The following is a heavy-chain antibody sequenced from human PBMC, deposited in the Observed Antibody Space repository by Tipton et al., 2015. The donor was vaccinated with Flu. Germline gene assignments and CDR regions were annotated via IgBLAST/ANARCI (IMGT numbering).Heavy chain of an antibody. D-gene: IGHD5-24*01. CDR3: ANETHTDNFYHYGMDV. CDR2: IGWDTVTL. V-gene: IGHV3-9*01. J-gene: IGHJ6*02. Sequence: SLRLSCAASGFNFDQYDMHWVRQAPGKGLEWVSGIGWDTVTLGYADSVKGRFTISRDNAKKSLYLEMHSLRAEDTALYYCANETHTDNFYHYGMDVWGQGTTVTVS. CDR1: GFNFDQYD.